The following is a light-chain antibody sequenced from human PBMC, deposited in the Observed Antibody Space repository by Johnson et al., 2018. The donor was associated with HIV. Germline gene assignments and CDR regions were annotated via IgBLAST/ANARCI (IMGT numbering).Light chain of an antibody. CDR3: GTWESSLNAGPWV. V-gene: IGLV1-51*02. Sequence: QSVLTQPPSVSAAPGQNITISCSGGSSNIGNNYVSWYQHLPRTAPKLLIYENNKRPSGLPDRFSGSKSGTSATLGITGLQPGDEADYYCGTWESSLNAGPWVFGTGTKVTVL. J-gene: IGLJ1*01. CDR1: SSNIGNNY. CDR2: ENN.